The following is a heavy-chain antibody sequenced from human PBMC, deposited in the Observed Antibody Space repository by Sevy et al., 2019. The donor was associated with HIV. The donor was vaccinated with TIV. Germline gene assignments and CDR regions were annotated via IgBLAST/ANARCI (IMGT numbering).Heavy chain of an antibody. Sequence: GGSLRLSCAASGFTFSSDEMNWVRQAPGKGLEWVSYISNSGSTIYYSDSVKGRFTISRDNAKNSLYLQMNSLRVEDTAVYYCARDLPHSATTVAHFDYWGRGTLVTVSS. D-gene: IGHD4-17*01. V-gene: IGHV3-48*03. CDR1: GFTFSSDE. CDR3: ARDLPHSATTVAHFDY. CDR2: ISNSGSTI. J-gene: IGHJ4*02.